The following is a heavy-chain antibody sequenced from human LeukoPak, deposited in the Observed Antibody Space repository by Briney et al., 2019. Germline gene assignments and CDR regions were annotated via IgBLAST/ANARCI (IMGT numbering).Heavy chain of an antibody. CDR1: GFTCSDYY. D-gene: IGHD1-26*01. J-gene: IGHJ4*02. CDR2: ISSGGSTI. CDR3: ARGGVFTPMTEFDY. V-gene: IGHV3-11*01. Sequence: GGSLRLSCEASGFTCSDYYMSWIRQAPGKGLEWVSYISSGGSTIYYADSVKGRFTISRDNAKNSLTLQMNSLRAEDTGVYYCARGGVFTPMTEFDYWGQGALVTVSS.